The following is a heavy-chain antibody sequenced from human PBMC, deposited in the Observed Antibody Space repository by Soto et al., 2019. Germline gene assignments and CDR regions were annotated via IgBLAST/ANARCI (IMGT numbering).Heavy chain of an antibody. CDR3: ARDYYSGYCIRTSCSAYSFEY. CDR2: ISYDGSNK. V-gene: IGHV3-30-3*01. CDR1: GFTFSSYA. J-gene: IGHJ4*02. Sequence: QVQLVESGGGVVQPGRSLRLSCATSGFTFSSYAMHWVRQAPGKGLEWVAVISYDGSNKYYADSVKGRFTVSRAKSKNTLYTQMNCLRPEITAVYYCARDYYSGYCIRTSCSAYSFEYWGQGTLVTVSS. D-gene: IGHD2-2*01.